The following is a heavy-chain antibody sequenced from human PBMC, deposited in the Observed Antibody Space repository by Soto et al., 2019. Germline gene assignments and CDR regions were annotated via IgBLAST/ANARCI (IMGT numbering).Heavy chain of an antibody. CDR2: MNPNSGNT. Sequence: ASVKVSCKASGYTFTSYDINWVRQATGQGLEWMGWMNPNSGNTGYAQKFQGSVTMTRNTSISTAYMELSSLRSEDTAVYYCARVYCSGGSCYPGAFDIWGQGTMVTVSS. CDR1: GYTFTSYD. D-gene: IGHD2-15*01. V-gene: IGHV1-8*01. CDR3: ARVYCSGGSCYPGAFDI. J-gene: IGHJ3*02.